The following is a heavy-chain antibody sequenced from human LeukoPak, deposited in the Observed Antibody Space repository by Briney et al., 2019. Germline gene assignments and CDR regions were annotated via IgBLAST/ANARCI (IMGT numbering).Heavy chain of an antibody. Sequence: GRSLRLSCVASGFTFSSYGMHWVRQAPGKGLEWVAFISYDGSNENIADSVKGRFIISRDNSKNTLYLQMNSLRAEDTAVYYCAKGPAPRLGEFSYHALVDYWGQGTLVTVSS. CDR2: ISYDGSNE. CDR1: GFTFSSYG. CDR3: AKGPAPRLGEFSYHALVDY. D-gene: IGHD3-16*02. V-gene: IGHV3-30*18. J-gene: IGHJ4*02.